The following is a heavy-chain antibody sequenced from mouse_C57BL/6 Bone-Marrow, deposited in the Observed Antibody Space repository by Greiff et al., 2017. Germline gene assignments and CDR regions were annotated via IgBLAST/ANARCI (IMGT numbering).Heavy chain of an antibody. CDR3: ARGLGRGMFAY. V-gene: IGHV1-52*01. CDR1: GYTFTSYW. Sequence: QVQLQQPGAELVRPGSSVKLSCKASGYTFTSYWMHWVKQRPIQGLEWIGNIDPSDSETHYNQKFKDKATLTVDKSSSTAYMQLSILTSEDSAVYYCARGLGRGMFAYWGQGTLVTVSA. CDR2: IDPSDSET. J-gene: IGHJ3*01. D-gene: IGHD4-1*01.